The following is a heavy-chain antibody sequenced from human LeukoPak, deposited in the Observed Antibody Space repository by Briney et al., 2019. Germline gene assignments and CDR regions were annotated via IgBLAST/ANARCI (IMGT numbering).Heavy chain of an antibody. Sequence: QTGGSLRLSCAASGFTFSSYGMHWVRQAPGKGLEWVAFIRYDGSNKYYADSVKGRFTISRDNSKNTLYLQMNSLRAEDTAVYYCAKRAREYSSSWYTFDYWGQGTLVTVSS. CDR2: IRYDGSNK. CDR1: GFTFSSYG. V-gene: IGHV3-30*02. J-gene: IGHJ4*02. CDR3: AKRAREYSSSWYTFDY. D-gene: IGHD6-13*01.